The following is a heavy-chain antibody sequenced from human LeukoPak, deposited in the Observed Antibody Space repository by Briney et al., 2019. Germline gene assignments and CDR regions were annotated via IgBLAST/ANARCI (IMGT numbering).Heavy chain of an antibody. CDR3: ARDSGGVMKGMITFGGVIVY. Sequence: ASVKVSCKASGYTLTSYGISWVRQAPGQGLEWMGWISAYNGNTNYAQKLQGRVTMTTDTSTSTAYMELRSLRSDDTAVYYCARDSGGVMKGMITFGGVIVYWGQGTLVTVSS. V-gene: IGHV1-18*01. CDR1: GYTLTSYG. D-gene: IGHD3-16*02. J-gene: IGHJ4*02. CDR2: ISAYNGNT.